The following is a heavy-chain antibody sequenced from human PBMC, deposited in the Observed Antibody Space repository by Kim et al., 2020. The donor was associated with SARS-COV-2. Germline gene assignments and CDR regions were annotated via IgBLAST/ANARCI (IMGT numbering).Heavy chain of an antibody. Sequence: SETLSLTCSVAGGSVSSASYFWSWIRQPPGNGLDWIGYIYYTGSTNYNPSLKSRVTISVDTANNQCSLEMWYVTAGDTAVDYWARVILDTLATSSYFD. CDR1: GGSVSSASYF. D-gene: IGHD5-12*01. V-gene: IGHV4-61*01. J-gene: IGHJ4*01. CDR2: IYYTGST. CDR3: ARVILDTLATSSYFD.